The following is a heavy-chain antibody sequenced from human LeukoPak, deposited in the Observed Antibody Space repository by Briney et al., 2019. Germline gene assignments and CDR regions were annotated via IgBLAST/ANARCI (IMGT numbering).Heavy chain of an antibody. D-gene: IGHD3-16*02. Sequence: ASVKVSCKASGYTLTGYYMHWVRQAPGQGLEWMGWINPNSGGTNYAQKFQGRVTMTRDTSISTAYMELSRLRSDDTAVYYCARVSYDYVWGSYRYTRAFDIWGQGTMVTVSS. CDR1: GYTLTGYY. V-gene: IGHV1-2*02. CDR3: ARVSYDYVWGSYRYTRAFDI. J-gene: IGHJ3*02. CDR2: INPNSGGT.